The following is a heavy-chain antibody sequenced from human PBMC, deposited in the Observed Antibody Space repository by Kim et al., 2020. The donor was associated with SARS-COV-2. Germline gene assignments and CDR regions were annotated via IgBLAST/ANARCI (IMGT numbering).Heavy chain of an antibody. J-gene: IGHJ6*02. V-gene: IGHV3-48*03. D-gene: IGHD3-3*01. CDR1: GFTFSSYE. CDR2: ISSSGSTI. Sequence: GGSLRLSCAASGFTFSSYEMNWVRQAPGKGLEWVSYISSSGSTIYYADSVKGRFTISRDNAKNSLYLQMNSLRAEDTAVYYCARVIPRITIFGVASGGMDVWGQGTTVPV. CDR3: ARVIPRITIFGVASGGMDV.